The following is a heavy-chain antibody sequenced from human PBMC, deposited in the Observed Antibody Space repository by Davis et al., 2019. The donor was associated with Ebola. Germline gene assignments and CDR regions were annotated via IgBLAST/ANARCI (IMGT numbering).Heavy chain of an antibody. J-gene: IGHJ3*02. CDR1: GGSISSYY. V-gene: IGHV4-59*08. D-gene: IGHD2-2*01. Sequence: MPSETLSLTCTVSGGSISSYYWSWIRQPPGKGLEWIGYIYYSGSTNYNPSLKSRVTISVDTSKNQFSLKLSSVTAADTAVYYCARCSTTLRDAFEIWGQGTMVTVSS. CDR2: IYYSGST. CDR3: ARCSTTLRDAFEI.